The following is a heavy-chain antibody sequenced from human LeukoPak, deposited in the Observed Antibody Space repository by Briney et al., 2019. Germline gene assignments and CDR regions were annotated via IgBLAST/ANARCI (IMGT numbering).Heavy chain of an antibody. V-gene: IGHV1-46*01. D-gene: IGHD3-10*01. CDR1: GHTFTSYY. CDR2: INPSGGST. CDR3: ARAYGSGSYTLLFFDY. Sequence: ASVKVSCKASGHTFTSYYMRWVRQAPGQGLEWMGIINPSGGSTSYAQKFQGRVTMTRDTSTSTVYMELSSLRSEDTAVYYCARAYGSGSYTLLFFDYWGQGTLVTVSS. J-gene: IGHJ4*02.